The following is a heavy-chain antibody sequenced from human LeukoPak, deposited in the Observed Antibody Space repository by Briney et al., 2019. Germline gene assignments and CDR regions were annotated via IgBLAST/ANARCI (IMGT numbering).Heavy chain of an antibody. CDR2: FYPDDSDT. CDR3: ARRKNYYFDY. CDR1: GYSFTDYW. D-gene: IGHD1-7*01. V-gene: IGHV5-51*01. Sequence: GESLKISCKGSGYSFTDYWIGWVRQMPGKGLGGMGIFYPDDSDTRYNPSFQGQVTISADKSISTAYLQWSSLKASDTAMYYCARRKNYYFDYWGQGTLVTVSS. J-gene: IGHJ4*02.